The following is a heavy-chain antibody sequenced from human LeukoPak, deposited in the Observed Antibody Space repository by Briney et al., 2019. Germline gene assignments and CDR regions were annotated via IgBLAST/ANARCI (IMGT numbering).Heavy chain of an antibody. CDR3: ATESTTSHNVDY. Sequence: SETLSLTCTVSGGSISSGYYWGSIRQPPGKGLEWIWTFYHSGRIFYNPCLASLVTIALDTSMTQFSLKLSSVTATDRCVYYCATESTTSHNVDYWGQGTLVTVS. CDR1: GGSISSGYY. V-gene: IGHV4-38-2*02. J-gene: IGHJ4*02. CDR2: FYHSGRI. D-gene: IGHD1-14*01.